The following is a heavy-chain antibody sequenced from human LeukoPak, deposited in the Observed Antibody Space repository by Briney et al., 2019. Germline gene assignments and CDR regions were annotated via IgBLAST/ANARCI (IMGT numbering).Heavy chain of an antibody. D-gene: IGHD3-3*01. CDR2: INPNSGGT. CDR1: GYTFTGYY. J-gene: IGHJ5*02. V-gene: IGHV1-2*06. CDR3: ARDYLDFDFWSGYYGNWFDP. Sequence: GASVKVSCKASGYTFTGYYMHWVRQAPGQGLEWMGRINPNSGGTNYAQKFQGRATMTRATSIRPAYMRLSRLRSDDTAVYYCARDYLDFDFWSGYYGNWFDPWGQGTLVTVSS.